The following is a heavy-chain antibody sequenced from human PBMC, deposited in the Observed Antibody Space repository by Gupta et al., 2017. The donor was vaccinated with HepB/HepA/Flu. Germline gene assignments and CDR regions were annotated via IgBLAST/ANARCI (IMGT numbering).Heavy chain of an antibody. CDR3: ARYRGSSMVLDY. Sequence: VQLVEPGGGVVQRGRSLILCCAANGFQFRTSGMHWVRQAPGKGLEWCAVIVDDGTNKYDLVSVNGRFIISRNNSKNTLYLQINSLRAEDTSDYYCARYRGSSMVLDYWRQLTLVTVSS. D-gene: IGHD3-10*01. V-gene: IGHV3-33*01. CDR1: GFQFRTSG. J-gene: IGHJ4*02. CDR2: IVDDGTNK.